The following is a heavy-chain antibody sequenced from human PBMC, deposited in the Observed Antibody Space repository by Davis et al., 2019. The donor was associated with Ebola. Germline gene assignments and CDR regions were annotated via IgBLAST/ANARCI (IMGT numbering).Heavy chain of an antibody. J-gene: IGHJ6*02. D-gene: IGHD2-8*02. CDR1: GGTFSSYA. CDR3: ARARGPYCTGGVCYRAYYYYGMDV. CDR2: IIPIFGTA. V-gene: IGHV1-69*06. Sequence: SVTVSCQASGGTFSSYAISWVRQAPGQGLEWMGGIIPIFGTANYAQKFQGRVTITADKSTSTAYMELSSLRSEDTAVYYCARARGPYCTGGVCYRAYYYYGMDVWGQGTTVTVSS.